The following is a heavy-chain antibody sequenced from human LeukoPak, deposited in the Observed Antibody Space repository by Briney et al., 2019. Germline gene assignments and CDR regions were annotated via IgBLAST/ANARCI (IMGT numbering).Heavy chain of an antibody. Sequence: SETLSLTCTVSGASFSNDYHWGWIRQSPGKGLEWIGTMGYGGRTYFSPSLKSRVSLSIDMSRTYFSLILKSVSAADTAVYYCARLTVPLRFDPWGQGTLVTVSS. V-gene: IGHV4-39*07. CDR3: ARLTVPLRFDP. CDR2: MGYGGRT. CDR1: GASFSNDYH. D-gene: IGHD2-2*01. J-gene: IGHJ5*02.